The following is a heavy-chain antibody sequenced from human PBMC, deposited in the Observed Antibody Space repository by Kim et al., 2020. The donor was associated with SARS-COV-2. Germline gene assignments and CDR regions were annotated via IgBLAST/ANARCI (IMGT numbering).Heavy chain of an antibody. D-gene: IGHD3-10*01. J-gene: IGHJ4*02. CDR3: ASSFFRVFDY. CDR2: INHSGST. CDR1: GGSFSGYY. Sequence: SETLSLTCAVYGGSFSGYYWSWIRQPPGKGLEWIGEINHSGSTNYNPSLKSRVTISVDTSKNQFSLKLSSVTAADTAVYYCASSFFRVFDYWGQGTLVTV. V-gene: IGHV4-34*01.